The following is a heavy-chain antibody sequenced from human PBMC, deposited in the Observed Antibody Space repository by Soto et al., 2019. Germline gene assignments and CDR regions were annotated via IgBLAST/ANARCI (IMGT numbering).Heavy chain of an antibody. V-gene: IGHV3-74*01. CDR3: ATTAYNYGHFDY. J-gene: IGHJ4*02. CDR2: INSDGSTT. D-gene: IGHD5-18*01. Sequence: GWSLRLSCAASGFTLSSYWMHWVRQVPGKGLMWVSRINSDGSTTTYADSVKGRFTISRDSAENALFLQMNSLRAEDTAVYYCATTAYNYGHFDYWGQGALVTVS. CDR1: GFTLSSYW.